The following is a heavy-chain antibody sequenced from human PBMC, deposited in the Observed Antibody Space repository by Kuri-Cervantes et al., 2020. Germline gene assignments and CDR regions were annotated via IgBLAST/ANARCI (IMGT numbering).Heavy chain of an antibody. V-gene: IGHV3-74*01. CDR1: GFTFSSYA. CDR2: INSDGSST. D-gene: IGHD6-13*01. CDR3: AKASSSWFPDR. J-gene: IGHJ5*02. Sequence: GESLKISCAASGFTFSSYAMSWVRQAPGKGLEWVSRINSDGSSTSYADSVKGRFTISRDNAKNTLYLQMNSLRAEDTAVYYCAKASSSWFPDRWGQGALVTVSS.